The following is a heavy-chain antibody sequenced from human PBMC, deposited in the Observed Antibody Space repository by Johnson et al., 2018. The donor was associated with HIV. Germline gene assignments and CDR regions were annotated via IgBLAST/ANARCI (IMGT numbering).Heavy chain of an antibody. Sequence: QVQLVESGGGVVQPGKSLRLSCAASGFTFSSSAMHWVRQAPGQGLQWVALISYDGSIKYFADSVKGRFTISRDNSKNTLFLQMNSLRAEDTAVYFCAKVRLGNHDGFDVWGQGTMVTVSS. CDR2: ISYDGSIK. CDR3: AKVRLGNHDGFDV. V-gene: IGHV3-30-3*01. CDR1: GFTFSSSA. D-gene: IGHD1-14*01. J-gene: IGHJ3*01.